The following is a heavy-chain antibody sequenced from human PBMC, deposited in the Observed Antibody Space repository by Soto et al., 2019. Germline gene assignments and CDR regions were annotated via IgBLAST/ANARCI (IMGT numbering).Heavy chain of an antibody. D-gene: IGHD3-10*01. J-gene: IGHJ6*02. Sequence: PSETLSLTCTVSGGSFRGYYWGWVRQPPGKGLEWIGEINHSGSSNYHPSLKSRVTISVATSKNQFSLTVNSVTPADTAVYYCARGEITLLGGMDVWGQVTTVTVSS. CDR3: ARGEITLLGGMDV. CDR1: GGSFRGYY. CDR2: INHSGSS. V-gene: IGHV4-34*01.